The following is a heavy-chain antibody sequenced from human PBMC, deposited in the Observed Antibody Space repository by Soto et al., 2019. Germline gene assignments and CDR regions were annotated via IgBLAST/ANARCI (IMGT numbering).Heavy chain of an antibody. Sequence: QVQLQQWGAGLLKPSETLSLTCAVYGGSFSGYYWTWIRQPPGTGLEWIGEINHSGSTNYNPSLKRRVTISVDPPKHQFSLKLTSVTAAATAVYYCARDKIPGLFDYWGQGTLVTVSS. CDR1: GGSFSGYY. CDR2: INHSGST. CDR3: ARDKIPGLFDY. D-gene: IGHD2-21*01. V-gene: IGHV4-34*01. J-gene: IGHJ4*02.